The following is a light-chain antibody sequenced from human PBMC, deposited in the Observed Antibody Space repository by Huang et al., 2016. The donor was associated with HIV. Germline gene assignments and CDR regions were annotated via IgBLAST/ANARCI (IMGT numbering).Light chain of an antibody. CDR3: QQSYSTPIT. V-gene: IGKV1-39*01. CDR2: AAS. Sequence: DIQMTQSPSTLSASVGDRVTLTCRASQSISSYLNWYQQKQGRAPKLLIYAASSLPTGVPSRFSGSGSGTEFTLTISSLQPEDFATYYCQQSYSTPITFGQGTRLEIK. CDR1: QSISSY. J-gene: IGKJ5*01.